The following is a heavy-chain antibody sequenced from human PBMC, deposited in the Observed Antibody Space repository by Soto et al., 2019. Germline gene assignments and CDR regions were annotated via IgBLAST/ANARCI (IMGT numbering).Heavy chain of an antibody. D-gene: IGHD2-8*01. J-gene: IGHJ4*02. CDR3: ARVGVPRVRGFDY. Sequence: SETLSLTCSVSGDSINNYYWSWIRQPPGKGLEWIGFTHYTGSTNYNPSLKSRVTISVGASKKQFSLRLSSVTAADSAVYYCARVGVPRVRGFDYWGQGTLVTVSS. CDR2: THYTGST. V-gene: IGHV4-59*01. CDR1: GDSINNYY.